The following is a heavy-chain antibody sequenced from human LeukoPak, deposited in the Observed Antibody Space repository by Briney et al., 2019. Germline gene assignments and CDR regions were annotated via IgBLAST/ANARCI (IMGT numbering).Heavy chain of an antibody. D-gene: IGHD6-13*01. Sequence: GGSLRLSCAASGFTFSSYWMSWVRQAPGKGLEWVANIKQDGGEKYYVDSVKGRFTISRDNAKNSLYLQMNGLRAEDTAVYYCARDKRGSSWYIDYWGQGTLVTVSS. CDR3: ARDKRGSSWYIDY. CDR2: IKQDGGEK. CDR1: GFTFSSYW. V-gene: IGHV3-7*01. J-gene: IGHJ4*02.